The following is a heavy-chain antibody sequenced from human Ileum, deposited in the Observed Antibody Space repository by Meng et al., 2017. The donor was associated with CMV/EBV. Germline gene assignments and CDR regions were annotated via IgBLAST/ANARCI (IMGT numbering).Heavy chain of an antibody. D-gene: IGHD3-9*01. CDR2: ISSSGSTI. CDR3: ARGSLDILTGYYPCDY. J-gene: IGHJ4*02. Sequence: GFTFSDYYVSWHRQAPGKGLEWVSYISSSGSTISYAGSVKGRFTISRDNAKNSLYLQMNSLRAEDTAVYYCARGSLDILTGYYPCDYWGQGTLVTVSS. CDR1: GFTFSDYY. V-gene: IGHV3-11*04.